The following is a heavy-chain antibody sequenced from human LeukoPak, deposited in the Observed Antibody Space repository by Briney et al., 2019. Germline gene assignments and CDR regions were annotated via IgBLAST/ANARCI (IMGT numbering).Heavy chain of an antibody. CDR3: ARDKGGYYPQPFDY. V-gene: IGHV4-59*01. J-gene: IGHJ4*02. CDR2: IYYSGST. Sequence: SETLSLTCTVSGGSISSYYWSWIRQPPGQGLEWRGYIYYSGSTNYNPSLKSRVTISVDTSKNQFSLKLSSVTAADTAVYYCARDKGGYYPQPFDYWGQGTLVTVSS. CDR1: GGSISSYY. D-gene: IGHD3-3*01.